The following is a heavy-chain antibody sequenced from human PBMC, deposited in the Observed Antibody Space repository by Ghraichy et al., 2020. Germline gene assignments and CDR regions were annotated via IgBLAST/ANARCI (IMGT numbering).Heavy chain of an antibody. D-gene: IGHD5-18*01. CDR2: ISRRSSPT. V-gene: IGHV3-21*01. CDR3: VRQVGDDSSNWFDP. Sequence: GGSLRLSCTASGFTFSDYSMIWVRHAPGKGLEWVSSISRRSSPTYYADSVQGRFTISRDNAKNSVYLQMNSLRAEDTALYYCVRQVGDDSSNWFDPWGQGTLVTVSS. CDR1: GFTFSDYS. J-gene: IGHJ5*02.